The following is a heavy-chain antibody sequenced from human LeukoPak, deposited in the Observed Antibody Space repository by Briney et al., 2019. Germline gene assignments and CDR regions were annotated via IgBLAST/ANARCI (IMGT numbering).Heavy chain of an antibody. CDR1: GGTFSSSI. J-gene: IGHJ5*02. V-gene: IGHV1-69*06. CDR3: ARVLSGSNIYWFDP. Sequence: SVKVSCKTSGGTFSSSIFSWVRQAPGQGLEWMGEIIPIFGTANYAQKFQGRVTITADKSTSTAYMELSSLRSEDTAVYYCARVLSGSNIYWFDPWGQGTLVTVSS. D-gene: IGHD1-26*01. CDR2: IIPIFGTA.